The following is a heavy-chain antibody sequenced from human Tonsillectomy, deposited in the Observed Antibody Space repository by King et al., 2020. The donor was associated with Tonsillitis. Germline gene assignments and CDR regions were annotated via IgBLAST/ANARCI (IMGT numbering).Heavy chain of an antibody. D-gene: IGHD5-18*01. V-gene: IGHV4-39*01. CDR3: ARHTVDTAKEPYYYYYYMDV. CDR1: GGSISSSSYY. J-gene: IGHJ6*03. Sequence: QLQESGPGLVKPSETLSLTCTVSGGSISSSSYYWGWIRQPPGKGLEWIGSIYYSGSTYYNPSLKSRVTISVDTSKNQFSLKLSSVTAADTAVYYCARHTVDTAKEPYYYYYYMDVWGKGTTVTVSS. CDR2: IYYSGST.